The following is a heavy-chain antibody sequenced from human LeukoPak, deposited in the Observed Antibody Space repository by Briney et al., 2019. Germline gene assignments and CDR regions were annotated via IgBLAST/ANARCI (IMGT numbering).Heavy chain of an antibody. CDR3: ARSGYSALFDY. Sequence: GGSLRLSCAASGFTFSSYSMNWVRQAPGKGLEWVSSISSRSSYIYYADSVKGRFTISRDNAKNSLYLQMNSLRAEDTAVYYCARSGYSALFDYWGQGTLVTVSS. D-gene: IGHD5-12*01. CDR2: ISSRSSYI. V-gene: IGHV3-21*01. J-gene: IGHJ4*02. CDR1: GFTFSSYS.